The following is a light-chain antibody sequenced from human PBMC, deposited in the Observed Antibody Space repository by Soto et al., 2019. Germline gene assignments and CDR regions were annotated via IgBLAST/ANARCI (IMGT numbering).Light chain of an antibody. Sequence: QSALTQSPSASGSPGQAGTISCTGTKNDIGVYDFVSWYQHHPGKAPRLIIYEVVQRPSGVPDRFSGSKAGNTASPTVSGLQPADEADSSCKSYAGRNSYVFGSGTTATVL. J-gene: IGLJ1*01. V-gene: IGLV2-8*01. CDR1: KNDIGVYDF. CDR2: EVV. CDR3: KSYAGRNSYV.